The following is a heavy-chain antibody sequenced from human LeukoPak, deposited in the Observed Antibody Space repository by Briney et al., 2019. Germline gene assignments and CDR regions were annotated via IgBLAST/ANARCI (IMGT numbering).Heavy chain of an antibody. J-gene: IGHJ4*02. CDR3: ARARGMARGVIDYFDY. V-gene: IGHV4-30-2*01. Sequence: PSQTLSLTCAVSGGSISSGGYSWSWIRQPPGKGLEWIGYIYHSGSTYYNPSLKSRVTISVDRSKNQFSLKLSSVTAADTAVYYCARARGMARGVIDYFDYWGQGTLVTVSS. CDR2: IYHSGST. CDR1: GGSISSGGYS. D-gene: IGHD3-10*01.